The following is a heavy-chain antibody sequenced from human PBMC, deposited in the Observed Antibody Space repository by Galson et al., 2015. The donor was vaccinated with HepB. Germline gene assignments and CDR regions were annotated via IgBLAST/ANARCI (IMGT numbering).Heavy chain of an antibody. CDR3: ARVGEFCSTTSCYGYYFDH. CDR2: ISPGTGDT. CDR1: GYTFSGYY. J-gene: IGHJ4*02. V-gene: IGHV1-2*02. Sequence: SVKVSCKASGYTFSGYYIHWVRQAPGQGLEWMGWISPGTGDTNYAQTFQGRVTMTRDTSISTAYMELSRLRTDDTAVYFCARVGEFCSTTSCYGYYFDHWGQGTLVTVSS. D-gene: IGHD2-2*01.